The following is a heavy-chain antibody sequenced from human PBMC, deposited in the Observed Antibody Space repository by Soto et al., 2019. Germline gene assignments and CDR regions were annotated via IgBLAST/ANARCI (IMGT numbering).Heavy chain of an antibody. V-gene: IGHV3-7*01. CDR2: IKQDGSEK. CDR1: GFTFSSYW. J-gene: IGHJ5*02. D-gene: IGHD2-15*01. CDR3: ARTRYCSGGSCYRSPSWFDP. Sequence: GGSLRLSCAASGFTFSSYWMSWVRQAPGKGLEWVANIKQDGSEKYYVDSVKGRFTISRDNAKNSLYLQMNSLRAEDTAVYYCARTRYCSGGSCYRSPSWFDPWGQGTLVTVSS.